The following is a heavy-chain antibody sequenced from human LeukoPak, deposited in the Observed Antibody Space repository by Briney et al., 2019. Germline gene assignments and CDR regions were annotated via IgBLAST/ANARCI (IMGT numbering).Heavy chain of an antibody. V-gene: IGHV1-46*01. J-gene: IGHJ4*02. CDR3: ARDQEGFDY. Sequence: ASVKVSCKASGYTFTSNYIHWVRQDPGQGLEWMGMIYPRDGSTSYAQKFQGRVTVTRDTSTSTVHMELSGLRSEDTAVYYCARDQEGFDYWGQGTLVTVSS. CDR1: GYTFTSNY. CDR2: IYPRDGST.